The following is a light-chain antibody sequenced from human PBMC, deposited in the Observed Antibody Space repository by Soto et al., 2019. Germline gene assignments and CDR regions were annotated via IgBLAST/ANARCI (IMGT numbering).Light chain of an antibody. CDR2: ETT. Sequence: QAVVTQEPSMTVSPGGTVTLTCGSSTGDVTSGRSPYWFQKKPGQAPRTLIYETTKKHSWTPARFSGSLLGGQAALTLSRAQPEDEADYFCLLSVPGARRIFGGGTKVTVL. CDR1: TGDVTSGRS. V-gene: IGLV7-46*01. J-gene: IGLJ2*01. CDR3: LLSVPGARRI.